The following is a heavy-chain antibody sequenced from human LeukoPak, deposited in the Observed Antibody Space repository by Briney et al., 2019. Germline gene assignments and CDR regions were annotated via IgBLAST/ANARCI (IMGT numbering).Heavy chain of an antibody. J-gene: IGHJ4*02. Sequence: GGSLRLSCAASGFTFSSYAMSWVRQAPGKGLEWVSTIPGNGGFTYSADSVKGRFTISRDNSKNTLYLQMNSLRAEDTAVYYCAKGGSSWHYFDYWGQGTLVTVSS. CDR3: AKGGSSWHYFDY. CDR1: GFTFSSYA. V-gene: IGHV3-23*01. D-gene: IGHD6-13*01. CDR2: IPGNGGFT.